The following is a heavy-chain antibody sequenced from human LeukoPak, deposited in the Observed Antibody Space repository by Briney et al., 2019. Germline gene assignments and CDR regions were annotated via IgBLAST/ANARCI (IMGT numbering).Heavy chain of an antibody. CDR2: IYSGGST. CDR1: GFTVSSNY. J-gene: IGHJ4*02. D-gene: IGHD3-22*01. CDR3: ARGPPMYYYGSSAYHYDYFDY. V-gene: IGHV3-66*01. Sequence: GGSLRLSCAASGFTVSSNYMSWVRQAPGKGLEWVSVIYSGGSTYYADSVKGRFTISRDNSKNTLYLQMNSLRAEDTAVYYCARGPPMYYYGSSAYHYDYFDYWGQGTLVTVSS.